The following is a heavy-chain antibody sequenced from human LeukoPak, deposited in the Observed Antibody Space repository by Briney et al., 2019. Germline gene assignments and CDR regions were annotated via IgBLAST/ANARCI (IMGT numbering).Heavy chain of an antibody. CDR2: INPNSGGT. V-gene: IGHV1-2*02. Sequence: GASVKVSCKASGYTFTGYYMHWVRQAPGQGLEWMGWINPNSGGTNYAQKFQGRVTMTRDTSISTAYMELSRLRSDDTAVYYCARDRVEYSCSSSYYYYYMDVWGKGTTVTVSS. D-gene: IGHD6-6*01. CDR1: GYTFTGYY. J-gene: IGHJ6*03. CDR3: ARDRVEYSCSSSYYYYYMDV.